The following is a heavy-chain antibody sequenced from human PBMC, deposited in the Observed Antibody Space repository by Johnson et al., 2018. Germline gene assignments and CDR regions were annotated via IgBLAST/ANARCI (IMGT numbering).Heavy chain of an antibody. J-gene: IGHJ1*01. CDR2: ISGSGDVI. CDR3: AKDREYDSSTYYSEYFQH. D-gene: IGHD3-22*01. Sequence: VQLVQSGGGLVQXGGSXRLXCAASGFTFSSYAMSWVRQAPGKGLEWVSAISGSGDVIYYADSVKGRFTISRDNSKNTLYLQMNSLRAEDTAVYYCAKDREYDSSTYYSEYFQHWGQGTLVTVSS. CDR1: GFTFSSYA. V-gene: IGHV3-23*04.